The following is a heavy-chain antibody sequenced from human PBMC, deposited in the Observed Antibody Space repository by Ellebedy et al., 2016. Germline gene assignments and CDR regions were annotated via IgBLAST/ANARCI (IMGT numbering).Heavy chain of an antibody. CDR3: ATDSLQLVASAFDI. V-gene: IGHV1-24*01. J-gene: IGHJ3*02. D-gene: IGHD6-13*01. CDR1: GYTLTELS. CDR2: FDPEDGET. Sequence: ASVKVSCXVSGYTLTELSMHWVRQAPGKGLEWMGGFDPEDGETIYAQKFQGRVTMTEDTSTDTAYMELSSLRSEDTAVYYCATDSLQLVASAFDIWGQGTMVTVSS.